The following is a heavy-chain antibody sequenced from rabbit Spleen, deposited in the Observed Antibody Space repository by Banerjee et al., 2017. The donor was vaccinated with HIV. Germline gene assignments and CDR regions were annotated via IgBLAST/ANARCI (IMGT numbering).Heavy chain of an antibody. D-gene: IGHD8-1*01. Sequence: QEQLEESGGGLVKPEGSLTLTCKASGVSFSSNHYMCWVRQAPGKGLEWIACIEGGSSTFSYFASWAKGRFTCSKTSSTTVTLQMTSLTVADTATYFCARDTGSSFSSYGMDLWGPGTLVTVS. J-gene: IGHJ6*01. CDR1: GVSFSSNHY. CDR3: ARDTGSSFSSYGMDL. V-gene: IGHV1S45*01. CDR2: IEGGSSTFS.